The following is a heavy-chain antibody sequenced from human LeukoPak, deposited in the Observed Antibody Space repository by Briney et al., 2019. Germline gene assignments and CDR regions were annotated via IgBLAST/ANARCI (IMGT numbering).Heavy chain of an antibody. V-gene: IGHV4-61*01. CDR1: GGSVSSGSYY. J-gene: IGHJ3*02. CDR2: IYYSGST. D-gene: IGHD3-16*01. Sequence: SETLSLTCTDSGGSVSSGSYYWSWIRQPPGKGLEWIGYIYYSGSTNYNPSLKSRVTISVDTSKNQFSLKLSSVTAADTAVYYCARDTPYDYVWGSSGDAFDIWGQGTMVTVSS. CDR3: ARDTPYDYVWGSSGDAFDI.